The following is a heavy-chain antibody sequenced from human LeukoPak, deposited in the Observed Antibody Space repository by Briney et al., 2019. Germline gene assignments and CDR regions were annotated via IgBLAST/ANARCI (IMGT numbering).Heavy chain of an antibody. V-gene: IGHV3-23*01. J-gene: IGHJ4*02. D-gene: IGHD6-19*01. Sequence: GGSLRLSYAASGFTFSTFAMNWVRQAPGKGLEWVSAISGSGGDTYYADSVKGRFTISRDNSKNTLYLQMNSLRAEDTAVYYCAKGGGWLYYFDYWGQGTLVTVSS. CDR1: GFTFSTFA. CDR3: AKGGGWLYYFDY. CDR2: ISGSGGDT.